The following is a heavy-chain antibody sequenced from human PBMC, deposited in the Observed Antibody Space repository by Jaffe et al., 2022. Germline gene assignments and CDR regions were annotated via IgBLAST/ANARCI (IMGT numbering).Heavy chain of an antibody. Sequence: QVQLVQSGAEVKKPGSSVKVSCKASGGTFSSYAISWVRQAPGQGLEWMGGIIPIFGTANYAQKFQGRVTITTDESTSTAYMELSSLRSEDTAVYYCARDSPRDYYDSSGSSEGGDAFDIWGQGTMVTVSS. D-gene: IGHD3-22*01. CDR3: ARDSPRDYYDSSGSSEGGDAFDI. J-gene: IGHJ3*02. V-gene: IGHV1-69*05. CDR2: IIPIFGTA. CDR1: GGTFSSYA.